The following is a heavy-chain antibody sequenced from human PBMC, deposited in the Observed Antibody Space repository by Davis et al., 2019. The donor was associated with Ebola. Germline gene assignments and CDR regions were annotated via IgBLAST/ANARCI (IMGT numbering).Heavy chain of an antibody. CDR2: ISYDGSNK. CDR3: ASDNYYYGMDV. J-gene: IGHJ6*02. Sequence: GESLKISCAASGFTFSSYEMNWVRQAPGKGLEWVAVISYDGSNKYYADSVKGRFTISRDNSKNTLYLQMNSLRAEDTAVYYCASDNYYYGMDVWGQGTTVTVSS. V-gene: IGHV3-30-3*01. CDR1: GFTFSSYE.